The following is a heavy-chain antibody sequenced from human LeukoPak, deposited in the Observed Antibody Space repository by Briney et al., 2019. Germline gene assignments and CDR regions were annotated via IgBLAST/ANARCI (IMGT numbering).Heavy chain of an antibody. V-gene: IGHV4-59*01. D-gene: IGHD3-16*01. CDR2: VYYSGST. CDR3: ARVLDLSKRGLDAFDI. Sequence: SETLSLTCTVSGGSTSSYFWSWIRQPPGKGLEWIGYVYYSGSTNYNPSLKSRVTISVDTSKKQFSLKLSSATAADTAVYYCARVLDLSKRGLDAFDIWGQGTMVTVSS. CDR1: GGSTSSYF. J-gene: IGHJ3*02.